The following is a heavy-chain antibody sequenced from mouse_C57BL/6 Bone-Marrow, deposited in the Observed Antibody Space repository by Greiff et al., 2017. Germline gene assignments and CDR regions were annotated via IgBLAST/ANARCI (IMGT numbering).Heavy chain of an antibody. CDR1: GFTFSSYA. Sequence: EVNVVESGEGLVKPGGSLKLSCAASGFTFSSYAMSWVRQTPEKRLEWVAYISSGGDYIYYADTVKGRFTISRDNARNTRYLQMSSLKSEDTAMYYCTSLYYYGWYFDVWGTGTTVTVAS. CDR2: ISSGGDYI. D-gene: IGHD1-1*01. CDR3: TSLYYYGWYFDV. V-gene: IGHV5-9-1*02. J-gene: IGHJ1*03.